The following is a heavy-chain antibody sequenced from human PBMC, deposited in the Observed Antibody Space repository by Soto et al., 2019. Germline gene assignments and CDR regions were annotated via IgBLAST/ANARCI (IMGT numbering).Heavy chain of an antibody. CDR2: ISGSGGST. CDR3: AKAMLKQIAAAGFVY. V-gene: IGHV3-23*01. D-gene: IGHD6-13*01. J-gene: IGHJ4*02. CDR1: GFTFSSYA. Sequence: AGGSLRLSCAASGFTFSSYAMSWVRQAPGKGLEWVSAISGSGGSTYYADSVKGRFTISRDNSKNTLYLQMNSLRAEDTAVYYCAKAMLKQIAAAGFVYWGQGTLVTVSS.